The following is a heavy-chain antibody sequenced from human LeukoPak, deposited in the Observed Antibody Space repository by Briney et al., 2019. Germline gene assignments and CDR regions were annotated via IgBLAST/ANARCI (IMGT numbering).Heavy chain of an antibody. Sequence: PGRSLRLSCTTSGFTFGGYAMSWFRQAPGKGLEWVGFIRSKAYGGSTEYAASVKGRFTLSRDDFKSIAYLQMNSLNTEDTAVYYCARRQFPLPDYWGQGTLVTVSS. J-gene: IGHJ4*02. CDR1: GFTFGGYA. D-gene: IGHD2-21*01. CDR3: ARRQFPLPDY. CDR2: IRSKAYGGST. V-gene: IGHV3-49*03.